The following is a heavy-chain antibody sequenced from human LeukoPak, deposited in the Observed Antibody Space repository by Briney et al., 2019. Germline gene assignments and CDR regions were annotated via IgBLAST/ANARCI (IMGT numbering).Heavy chain of an antibody. CDR1: GXSISTYY. CDR3: ARAGSGWSFDY. Sequence: SETLSLTCTVSGXSISTYYGTWLRQPPGKGLEWIGYNSYSGNTNYNPSLRSRVSISVDMSKSQFSLNLTSVTAADTAVYYCARAGSGWSFDYWGQGTLVTVSS. J-gene: IGHJ4*02. CDR2: NSYSGNT. V-gene: IGHV4-59*01. D-gene: IGHD6-19*01.